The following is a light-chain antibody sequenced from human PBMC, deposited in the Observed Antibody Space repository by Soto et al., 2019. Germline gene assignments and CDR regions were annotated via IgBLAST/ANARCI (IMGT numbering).Light chain of an antibody. CDR1: SSNIGAGYG. CDR2: VNN. J-gene: IGLJ3*02. CDR3: QSYDSSLSGSV. V-gene: IGLV1-40*01. Sequence: QPVLTQPPSMSGAPGQRVTISCTGSSSNIGAGYGVHWYQQLPGTVPKLLIYVNNNRPSGVPDRFSGSKSGTSASLAITGLQAEDEADYYCQSYDSSLSGSVFGGGTKLTVL.